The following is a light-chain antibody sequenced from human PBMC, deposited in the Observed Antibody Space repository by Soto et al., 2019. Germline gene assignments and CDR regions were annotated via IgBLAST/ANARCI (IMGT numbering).Light chain of an antibody. CDR2: MAS. CDR1: QSISTW. Sequence: DIQMTQSPSTLSASVGDRVTITCRASQSISTWLAWYQQKPGKAPKLLIYMASTLESGVPSRLSVSASGTEFTLTISSLQPDDFAPYYCQQHNSYPATFGQGTKVEIK. CDR3: QQHNSYPAT. V-gene: IGKV1-5*03. J-gene: IGKJ1*01.